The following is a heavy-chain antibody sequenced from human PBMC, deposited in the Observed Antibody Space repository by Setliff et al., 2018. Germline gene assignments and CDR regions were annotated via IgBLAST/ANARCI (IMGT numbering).Heavy chain of an antibody. CDR2: INPGGGST. Sequence: ASVKVSCKASGYNFTTYAIHWVRQAPGHSPAWMGPINPGGGSTSDAERYQDRITLTRNTSTSTIYMEMSSLTSEDTAMYYCARAGDAAAGSKGVFEYWGQGSLVTVSS. J-gene: IGHJ4*02. CDR3: ARAGDAAAGSKGVFEY. V-gene: IGHV1-46*01. D-gene: IGHD6-13*01. CDR1: GYNFTTYA.